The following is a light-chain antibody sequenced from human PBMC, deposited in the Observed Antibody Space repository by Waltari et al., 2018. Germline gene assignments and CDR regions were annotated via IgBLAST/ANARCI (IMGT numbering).Light chain of an antibody. Sequence: SLSASVGDRVTISCQASQDIRNYLNWYQHKPGKAPKLLIYDASNLKTGVPSRFTGRGSGTNFTFTINSLQPEDIATYYCQQSGTFGQGTRLVIK. CDR3: QQSGT. CDR2: DAS. J-gene: IGKJ5*01. CDR1: QDIRNY. V-gene: IGKV1-33*01.